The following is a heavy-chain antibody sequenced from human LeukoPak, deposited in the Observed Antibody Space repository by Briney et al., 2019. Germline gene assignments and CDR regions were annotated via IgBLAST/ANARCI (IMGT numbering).Heavy chain of an antibody. Sequence: ASVKVSCKASGGTFSSYAISWVRQAPGQGLEWMGGIIPLFGTANYAQKVQGRVTITTDESTITAYMELSSLRSEDTAVYYCARWGGYTDDWFDPWGQGTLVTVSS. D-gene: IGHD2-2*02. CDR2: IIPLFGTA. J-gene: IGHJ5*02. V-gene: IGHV1-69*05. CDR1: GGTFSSYA. CDR3: ARWGGYTDDWFDP.